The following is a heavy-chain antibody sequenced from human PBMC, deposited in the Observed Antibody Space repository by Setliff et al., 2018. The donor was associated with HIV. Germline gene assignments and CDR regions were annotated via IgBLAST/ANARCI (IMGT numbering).Heavy chain of an antibody. D-gene: IGHD5-12*01. CDR1: GYDFTAYA. J-gene: IGHJ3*02. CDR3: ARAEKERWLQFGDAFDI. Sequence: GASVKVSCKASGYDFTAYAISWVRQAPGQGLEWMGGIIPILGIANYAQKFQGRVTITADESTSTAYMELSSLRSEDTAVYYCARAEKERWLQFGDAFDIWGQGTMVTVSS. CDR2: IIPILGIA. V-gene: IGHV1-69*10.